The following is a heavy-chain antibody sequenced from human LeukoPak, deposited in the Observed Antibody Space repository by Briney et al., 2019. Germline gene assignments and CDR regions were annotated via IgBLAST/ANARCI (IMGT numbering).Heavy chain of an antibody. J-gene: IGHJ4*02. V-gene: IGHV4-61*01. CDR3: ARRYYGSGSYYLDY. Sequence: SETLSLTCTVSGGSISSGSYYWSWIRQPPGKGLEWIGYIYYSGSTDYNPSLKSRVTISVDTSKNQFSLKLSSVTAADTAVYYCARRYYGSGSYYLDYWGQGTLVTVSS. CDR2: IYYSGST. CDR1: GGSISSGSYY. D-gene: IGHD3-10*01.